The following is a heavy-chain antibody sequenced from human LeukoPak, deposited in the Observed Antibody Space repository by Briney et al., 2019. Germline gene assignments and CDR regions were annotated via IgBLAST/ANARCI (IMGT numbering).Heavy chain of an antibody. D-gene: IGHD4-11*01. J-gene: IGHJ4*02. Sequence: GGSLRLSCAASGFTFDDYLMHWVRQAPGKGLEWVSLVSWDGDTTYYADSVKGRFTISRDNAKNSLYLQMNSLRAEDTALYYCANPPTVTTFHNWGQGTLVTVSS. CDR1: GFTFDDYL. V-gene: IGHV3-43*01. CDR2: VSWDGDTT. CDR3: ANPPTVTTFHN.